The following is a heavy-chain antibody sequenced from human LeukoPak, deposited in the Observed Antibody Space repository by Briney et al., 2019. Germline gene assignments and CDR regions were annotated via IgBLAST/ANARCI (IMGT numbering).Heavy chain of an antibody. CDR1: GFIFSDYH. CDR2: ISGSGSTI. D-gene: IGHD2-2*01. CDR3: ATYRCTGDSCYADYDAFDF. J-gene: IGHJ3*01. Sequence: NPGGSLRLSCAASGFIFSDYHMSWIRQAPGKGLEWVSYISGSGSTIYYADSVEGRFTISRDNANNSLFLRMNSLRAEDTAVYYCATYRCTGDSCYADYDAFDFWGQGTTVIVSS. V-gene: IGHV3-11*04.